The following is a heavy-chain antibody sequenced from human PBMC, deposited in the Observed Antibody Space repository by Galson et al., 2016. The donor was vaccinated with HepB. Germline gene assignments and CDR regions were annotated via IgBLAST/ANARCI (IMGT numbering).Heavy chain of an antibody. D-gene: IGHD6-19*01. Sequence: SLRLSCAVSGFTVSNHYISWVRQAPGKGLEWVSIINADGTTDYRDSVKGRFTSSRDNSKNTVYLQMNTLRAGDTAFYYCVGYSGLSSAVAGDNYWGQGTLVTVSS. CDR1: GFTVSNHY. V-gene: IGHV3-53*01. CDR3: VGYSGLSSAVAGDNY. J-gene: IGHJ4*02. CDR2: INADGTT.